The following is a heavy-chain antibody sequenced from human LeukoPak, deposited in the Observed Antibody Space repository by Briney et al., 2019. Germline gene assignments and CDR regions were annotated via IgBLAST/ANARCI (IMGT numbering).Heavy chain of an antibody. Sequence: SGGSLRLSCAASGFTFSSYSMNWVRQAPGKGLEWVSSISSSSSYIYYADSVKGRFTISRDNAKNSLYLQMNSLRAEDTAVYYCARGGPYGDYGDYWGQGTLVTVSS. J-gene: IGHJ4*02. CDR3: ARGGPYGDYGDY. CDR1: GFTFSSYS. CDR2: ISSSSSYI. V-gene: IGHV3-21*01. D-gene: IGHD4-17*01.